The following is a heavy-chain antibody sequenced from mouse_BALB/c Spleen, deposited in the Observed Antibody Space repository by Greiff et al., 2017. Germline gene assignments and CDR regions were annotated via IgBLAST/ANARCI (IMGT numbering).Heavy chain of an antibody. CDR3: ARISSYGFAY. V-gene: IGHV7-3*02. D-gene: IGHD1-1*01. CDR2: IRNKANGYTT. CDR1: GFTFTDYY. Sequence: EVQRVESGGGLVQPGGSLRLSCATSGFTFTDYYMSWVRQPPGKALEWLGFIRNKANGYTTEYSASVKGRFTISRDNSQSILYLQMNTLRAEDSATYYCARISSYGFAYWGQGTLVTVSA. J-gene: IGHJ3*01.